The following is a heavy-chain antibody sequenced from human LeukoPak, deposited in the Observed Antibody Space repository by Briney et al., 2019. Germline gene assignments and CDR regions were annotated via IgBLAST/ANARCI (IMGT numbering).Heavy chain of an antibody. D-gene: IGHD3-9*01. CDR2: IYYSGST. J-gene: IGHJ5*02. Sequence: RPSETLSLTCTVSGGSISSSSYYWGWIRQPPGKGLEWIGSIYYSGSTYYNPSLKSRVTISVDTSKNQFSLKLSSVTAADTAVYYCATEFYDFLSGESWFDPWGQGALVTVS. CDR1: GGSISSSSYY. V-gene: IGHV4-39*07. CDR3: ATEFYDFLSGESWFDP.